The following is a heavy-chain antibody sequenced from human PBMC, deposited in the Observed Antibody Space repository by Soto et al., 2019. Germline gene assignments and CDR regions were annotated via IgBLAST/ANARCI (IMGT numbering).Heavy chain of an antibody. Sequence: GGSLRLSCTSSTVTINVHGIQWVRQAPGKGLEWVAFISNDGRAQYYADSVKGRFTISRDYSKNTVDLQMNSLRNEETAVYYCARDIWSGDYKWFDSWGPGTLVTVSS. J-gene: IGHJ5*01. V-gene: IGHV3-30*03. CDR3: ARDIWSGDYKWFDS. CDR2: ISNDGRAQ. CDR1: TVTINVHG. D-gene: IGHD3-3*01.